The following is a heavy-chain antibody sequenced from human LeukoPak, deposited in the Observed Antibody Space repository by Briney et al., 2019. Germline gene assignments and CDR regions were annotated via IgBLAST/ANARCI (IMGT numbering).Heavy chain of an antibody. J-gene: IGHJ4*02. CDR3: VKFRVEWFGDPEDY. CDR1: GFTFSSYG. D-gene: IGHD3-10*01. Sequence: PGGTLRLSCAASGFTFSSYGMTWVRQAPGKGLEWVSSISHSDDSTYYADSVKGRFTISRDNSKNTLYPQMNSLRAEDTAVYYCVKFRVEWFGDPEDYWGQGTLVTVSS. V-gene: IGHV3-23*01. CDR2: ISHSDDST.